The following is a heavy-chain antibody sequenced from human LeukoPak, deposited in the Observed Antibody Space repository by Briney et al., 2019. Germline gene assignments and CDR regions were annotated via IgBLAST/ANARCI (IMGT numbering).Heavy chain of an antibody. Sequence: PGESLKISCKGSGYSFTSYWIGWVRQMPGKGLEWMGIIYPGDSDTRYSPSFQGQVTISADKSISTAYLQWTSLKASDTAMYYCARHPLYCSGGNCFYFDNWGQGTLVTVSS. V-gene: IGHV5-51*01. D-gene: IGHD2-15*01. CDR2: IYPGDSDT. CDR3: ARHPLYCSGGNCFYFDN. J-gene: IGHJ4*02. CDR1: GYSFTSYW.